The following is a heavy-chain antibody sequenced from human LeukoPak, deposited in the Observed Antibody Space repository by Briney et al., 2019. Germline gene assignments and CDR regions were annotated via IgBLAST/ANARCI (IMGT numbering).Heavy chain of an antibody. CDR3: AKGVGTAAAGLGVFDY. D-gene: IGHD6-13*01. CDR1: GFTFSNYA. Sequence: GSLRLSCAVSGFTFSNYAMRWVRQGPGKALEWVSAISSNGGTTYYADSVKGRFTISRDNSKNTLYLQMNSLRAEDTHVYYCAKGVGTAAAGLGVFDYWGQGTLVTVSS. J-gene: IGHJ4*02. V-gene: IGHV3-23*01. CDR2: ISSNGGTT.